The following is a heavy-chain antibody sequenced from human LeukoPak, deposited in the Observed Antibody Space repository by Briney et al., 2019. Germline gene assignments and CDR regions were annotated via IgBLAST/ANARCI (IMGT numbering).Heavy chain of an antibody. Sequence: GGSLRLSCAASGFTFSSYVMNWVRQAPGKGLEWVSGISDNGVTRYYADSVKGRFTISRDNSDNTVYLQMNSLRAEDTAIYYCAKAPAPYYYYYGMDVWGQGTAVTVSS. CDR1: GFTFSSYV. CDR2: ISDNGVTR. J-gene: IGHJ6*02. V-gene: IGHV3-23*01. CDR3: AKAPAPYYYYYGMDV.